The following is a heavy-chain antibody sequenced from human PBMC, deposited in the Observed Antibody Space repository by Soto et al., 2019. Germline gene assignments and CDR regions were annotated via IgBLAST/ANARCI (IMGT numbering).Heavy chain of an antibody. Sequence: SETLSLTCTVSGGSISSSSYYWGWIRQPPGKGLEWIGSIYYSGSTYYNPSLKSRVTISVDTSKNQFSLKLSSVTAADTAVYYCARLMITFGGVIVQSDAFDIWGQGTMVTVSS. CDR3: ARLMITFGGVIVQSDAFDI. CDR1: GGSISSSSYY. CDR2: IYYSGST. J-gene: IGHJ3*02. V-gene: IGHV4-39*01. D-gene: IGHD3-16*02.